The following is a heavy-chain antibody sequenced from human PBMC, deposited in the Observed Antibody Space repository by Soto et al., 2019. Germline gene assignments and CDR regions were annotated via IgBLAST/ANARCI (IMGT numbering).Heavy chain of an antibody. CDR1: GGSISSYY. Sequence: PSETLSLTCTVSGGSISSYYWSWIRQPPGKGLEWIGYIYYSGSTNYNPSLKSRVTISVDTSKNQFSLKLSSVTAADTAVYYCARGIAVAGRSVYYYYYYGMDVWGQGTTVTVSS. D-gene: IGHD6-19*01. J-gene: IGHJ6*02. CDR3: ARGIAVAGRSVYYYYYYGMDV. V-gene: IGHV4-59*01. CDR2: IYYSGST.